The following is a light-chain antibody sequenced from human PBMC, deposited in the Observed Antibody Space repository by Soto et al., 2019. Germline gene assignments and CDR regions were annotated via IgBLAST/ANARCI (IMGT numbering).Light chain of an antibody. V-gene: IGKV3-20*01. CDR3: QQYGGSPPST. CDR1: QSLTSNF. CDR2: GVS. Sequence: EIVLTQSPGTLSLSPGERGTLSCRASQSLTSNFLAWYQQRPGQAPRLLIYGVSTRPTDIPDRFSGNGSGTDFTLTINRLDPDDFAVYYCQQYGGSPPSTFGQGTKVEV. J-gene: IGKJ1*01.